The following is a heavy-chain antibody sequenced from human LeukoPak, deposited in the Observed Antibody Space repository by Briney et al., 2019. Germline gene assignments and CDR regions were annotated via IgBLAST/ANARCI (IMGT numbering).Heavy chain of an antibody. D-gene: IGHD3-3*01. J-gene: IGHJ4*02. CDR2: IYASGAV. CDR3: TRGRHGEGIDS. Sequence: SETLSLTCTVSGDSVTSNYWGWIRQPAGKGLEWTGRIYASGAVNYNPSLNNRVILSADTSKNQFSLKVRPVTAADTAVYYCTRGRHGEGIDSWGQGTLVTVSS. CDR1: GDSVTSNY. V-gene: IGHV4-4*07.